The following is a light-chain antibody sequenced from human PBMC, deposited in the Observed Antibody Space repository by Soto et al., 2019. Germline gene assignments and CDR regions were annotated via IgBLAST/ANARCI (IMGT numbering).Light chain of an antibody. V-gene: IGKV1-39*01. CDR3: QQTYSMPVT. J-gene: IGKJ2*01. Sequence: DVQMTQSPSSLSASVGDRVTITCRASQNIASFLNWYQQRPGTAPKLLIFAASNLETGVPSRFSGRGSATDFTLTISSLQPEDFASYFCQQTYSMPVTFAQGTKLEMK. CDR2: AAS. CDR1: QNIASF.